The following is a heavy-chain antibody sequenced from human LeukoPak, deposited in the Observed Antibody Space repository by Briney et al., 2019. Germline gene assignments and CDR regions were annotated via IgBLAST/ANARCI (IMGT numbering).Heavy chain of an antibody. V-gene: IGHV7-4-1*02. D-gene: IGHD6-19*01. CDR2: INTNTGNP. CDR3: ATDLKKGDSGCFDY. CDR1: GYTFXXSA. Sequence: AXXKVSCKASGYTFXXSAXNWVRQAPGQGLEWMGWINTNTGNPTYAQGFTGRFVFSLDTSVSTAYLHISSLEAEDTAIYYCATDLKKGDSGCFDYWGQGTLVTVSS. J-gene: IGHJ4*02.